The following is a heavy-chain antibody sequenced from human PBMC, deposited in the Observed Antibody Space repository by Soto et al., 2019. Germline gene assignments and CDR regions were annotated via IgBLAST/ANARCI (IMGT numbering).Heavy chain of an antibody. J-gene: IGHJ4*02. CDR1: GFTFSSYA. Sequence: EVQLLESGGGLVQPGGSLRLSCAASGFTFSSYAMSWVRQAPGKGLEWVSAISGSGGSTYYADSVKGRFTISRDNSKNTLDLQMNSLRAEDTAVYYCAKDPSPGVTMPDYWGQGTLVTVSS. CDR2: ISGSGGST. CDR3: AKDPSPGVTMPDY. V-gene: IGHV3-23*01. D-gene: IGHD2-21*02.